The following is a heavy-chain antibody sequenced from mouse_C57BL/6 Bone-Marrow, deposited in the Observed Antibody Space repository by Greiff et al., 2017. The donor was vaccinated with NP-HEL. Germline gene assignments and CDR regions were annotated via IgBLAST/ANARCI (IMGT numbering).Heavy chain of an antibody. CDR1: GYSITSGYY. CDR3: ARDWAFDY. Sequence: EVKLMESGPGLVKPSQSLSLTCSVTGYSITSGYYWNWIRQFPGNKLEWMGDISYDGSNNYNPSLKNRISITRDTSKNQFFLKLNSVPTENTATYYCARDWAFDYWGQGTTLTVSS. D-gene: IGHD4-1*01. CDR2: ISYDGSN. J-gene: IGHJ2*01. V-gene: IGHV3-6*01.